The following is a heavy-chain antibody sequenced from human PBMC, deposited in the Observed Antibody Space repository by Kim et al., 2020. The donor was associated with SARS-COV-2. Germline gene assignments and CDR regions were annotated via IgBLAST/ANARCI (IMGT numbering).Heavy chain of an antibody. CDR1: GFTFSDYY. J-gene: IGHJ4*02. Sequence: GGSLRLSCAASGFTFSDYYMSWIRQAPGKGLEWVSYISSSGSTIYYADSVKGRFTISRDNAKNSLYLQMNSLRAEDTAVYYCARNAATYYDILTGYYPDYWGQGTLVTVSS. V-gene: IGHV3-11*01. CDR3: ARNAATYYDILTGYYPDY. CDR2: ISSSGSTI. D-gene: IGHD3-9*01.